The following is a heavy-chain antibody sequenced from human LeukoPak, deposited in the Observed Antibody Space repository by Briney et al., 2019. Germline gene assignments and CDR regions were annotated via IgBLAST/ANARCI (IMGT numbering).Heavy chain of an antibody. CDR1: GYTFTSYG. Sequence: ASVKVSCKASGYTFTSYGISWVRQAPGQGLEWMGWISAYNGNTNYAQKLQGRVAMTTDTSTSTAYMELRSLRSDDTAVYYCARDRLVGVYGDYDYWGQGTLVTVSS. CDR2: ISAYNGNT. V-gene: IGHV1-18*01. D-gene: IGHD4-17*01. CDR3: ARDRLVGVYGDYDY. J-gene: IGHJ4*02.